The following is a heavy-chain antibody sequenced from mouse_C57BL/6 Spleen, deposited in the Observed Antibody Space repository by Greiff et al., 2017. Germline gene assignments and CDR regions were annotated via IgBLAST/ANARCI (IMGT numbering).Heavy chain of an antibody. J-gene: IGHJ3*01. Sequence: QVHVKQPGAELVKPGASVKMSCKASGYTFTSYWITWVKQRPGQGLEWIGDIYPGSGSTNYNEKFKSKATLTVDTSSSTAYMQLSSLTSEDSAVYYCARGGYYGSPAWFAYWGQGTLVTVSA. CDR2: IYPGSGST. CDR1: GYTFTSYW. V-gene: IGHV1-55*01. CDR3: ARGGYYGSPAWFAY. D-gene: IGHD1-1*01.